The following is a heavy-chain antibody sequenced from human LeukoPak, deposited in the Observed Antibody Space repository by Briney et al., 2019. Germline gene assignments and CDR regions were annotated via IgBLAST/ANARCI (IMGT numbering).Heavy chain of an antibody. V-gene: IGHV3-21*01. Sequence: PGGSLRLSCAASGFTFSSYSMNWVRQAPGKGLEWVSSISSSSSYIYYADSVKGRFTISRDNAKNSLYLRMNSLRAEDTAVYYCARDMNDFWSGYQNAFDIWGQGTMVTVSS. J-gene: IGHJ3*02. CDR2: ISSSSSYI. CDR1: GFTFSSYS. CDR3: ARDMNDFWSGYQNAFDI. D-gene: IGHD3-3*01.